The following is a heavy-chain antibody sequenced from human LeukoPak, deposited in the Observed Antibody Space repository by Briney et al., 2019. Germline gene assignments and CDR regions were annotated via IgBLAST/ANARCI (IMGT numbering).Heavy chain of an antibody. D-gene: IGHD5-24*01. CDR1: GFTFSSYA. V-gene: IGHV3-30*18. Sequence: PGGSLRLSCAASGFTFSSYAMHWVRQAPGKGLEWVAVISYDGSNKYYADSVKGRFTISRDNSKNTLYLQMNSLRAEDTAVYYCAKDPMATIGRDYWGQGTLVTVSS. CDR3: AKDPMATIGRDY. J-gene: IGHJ4*02. CDR2: ISYDGSNK.